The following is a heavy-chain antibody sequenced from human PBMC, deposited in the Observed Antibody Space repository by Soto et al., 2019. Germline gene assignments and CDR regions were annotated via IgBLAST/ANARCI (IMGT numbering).Heavy chain of an antibody. D-gene: IGHD2-2*01. CDR2: IIPMLTVR. Sequence: QVHLVQSGAEVKKPGSSVKVSCKATEGTFNTYTLIWVRQAPGQGLEWMGRIIPMLTVRNSAQKFQDRVTLTADKSTSTAFMELTSLTSDDTAVYYCSIGTWSAETFDVWGQGTMVTVSS. J-gene: IGHJ3*01. V-gene: IGHV1-69*02. CDR3: SIGTWSAETFDV. CDR1: EGTFNTYT.